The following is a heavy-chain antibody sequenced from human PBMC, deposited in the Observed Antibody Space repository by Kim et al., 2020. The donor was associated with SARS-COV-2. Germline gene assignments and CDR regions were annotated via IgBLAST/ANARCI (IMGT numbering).Heavy chain of an antibody. CDR2: ISYDGSNK. D-gene: IGHD3-16*02. J-gene: IGHJ6*02. CDR1: GFTFSSYG. Sequence: GGSLRLSCAASGFTFSSYGMHWVRQAPGKGLEWVAVISYDGSNKYYADSVKGRFTISRDNSKNTLYLQMNSLRAEDTAVYYCAKDVVNFQGTSYYYGMDVWGQGTTVTVSS. V-gene: IGHV3-30*18. CDR3: AKDVVNFQGTSYYYGMDV.